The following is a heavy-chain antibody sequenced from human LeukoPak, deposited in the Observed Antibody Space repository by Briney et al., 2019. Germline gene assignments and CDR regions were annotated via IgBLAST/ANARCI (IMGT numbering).Heavy chain of an antibody. Sequence: GGSLRLSCAASGFTFSDAWMNWVRQAPGKGLEWVGRIKSKSDGGTTDYAAPVKGRFTISRDDSKDTLYLQMNSLKTEDTAMYYCTTGKTDDYYFDYWGQGTLVTVSS. CDR1: GFTFSDAW. J-gene: IGHJ4*02. D-gene: IGHD1-1*01. CDR2: IKSKSDGGTT. V-gene: IGHV3-15*07. CDR3: TTGKTDDYYFDY.